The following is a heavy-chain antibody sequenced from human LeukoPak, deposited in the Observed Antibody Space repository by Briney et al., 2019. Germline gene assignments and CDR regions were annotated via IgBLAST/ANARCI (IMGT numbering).Heavy chain of an antibody. CDR1: GYTFTNYD. D-gene: IGHD3/OR15-3a*01. CDR2: MNPNSGNT. CDR3: ARGRDWLRWFDP. Sequence: VSVKVSCKASGYTFTNYDINWVRQATGQGLEWLGWMNPNSGNTGYAQKFQGRVTITRNTSISTAYMELSSLTSEDTAVYYCARGRDWLRWFDPWGQGTLVTVSS. J-gene: IGHJ5*02. V-gene: IGHV1-8*01.